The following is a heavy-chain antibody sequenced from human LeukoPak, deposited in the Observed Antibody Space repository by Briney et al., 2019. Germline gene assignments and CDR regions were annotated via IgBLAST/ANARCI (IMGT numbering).Heavy chain of an antibody. D-gene: IGHD3-16*01. V-gene: IGHV1-2*02. CDR1: GYTFTGYY. Sequence: GASVKVSCKASGYTFTGYYMHWLRQAPGQGLEWMGWINPNSGGTNYAQKFQGRVTMTRDTSISTAYMELSRLRSDDTAVYYCARTQGQSYGPHHYYYGMDVWGQGTTVTVSS. CDR3: ARTQGQSYGPHHYYYGMDV. CDR2: INPNSGGT. J-gene: IGHJ6*02.